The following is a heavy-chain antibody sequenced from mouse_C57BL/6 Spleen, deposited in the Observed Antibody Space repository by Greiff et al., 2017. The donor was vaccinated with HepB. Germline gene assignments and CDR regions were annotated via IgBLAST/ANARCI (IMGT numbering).Heavy chain of an antibody. V-gene: IGHV1-18*01. D-gene: IGHD2-1*01. Sequence: EVQLQQSGPELVKPGASVKIPCKASGYTFTDYNMDWVKQSHGKSLEWIGDINPNNGGTIYNQKFKGKATLTVDKSSSTAYMELRSLTSEDTAVYYCARWGLYYGNFSRYFDVWGTGTTVTVSS. CDR3: ARWGLYYGNFSRYFDV. CDR2: INPNNGGT. J-gene: IGHJ1*03. CDR1: GYTFTDYN.